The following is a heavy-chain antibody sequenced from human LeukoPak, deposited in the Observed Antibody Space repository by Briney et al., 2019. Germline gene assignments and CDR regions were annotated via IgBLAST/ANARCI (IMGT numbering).Heavy chain of an antibody. J-gene: IGHJ5*02. Sequence: PGGSLRLSCATSGFTFSDYYMSWIRQAPGKGLEWVSYISSSGSTIYYADSVKGRFTISRDNAKNSLYLQMNSLRAEDTAVYYCAKDPSTVPNWFDPWGQGTLVTVSS. CDR1: GFTFSDYY. CDR2: ISSSGSTI. D-gene: IGHD2-2*01. V-gene: IGHV3-11*01. CDR3: AKDPSTVPNWFDP.